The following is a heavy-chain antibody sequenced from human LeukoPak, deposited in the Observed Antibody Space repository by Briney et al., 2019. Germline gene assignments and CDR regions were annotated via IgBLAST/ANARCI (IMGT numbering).Heavy chain of an antibody. J-gene: IGHJ3*02. CDR3: ARRKHIVVVTAIYDAFDI. Sequence: TSETLSLTCTVSGGSISSSSYYWGWIRQPPGKGLEWIGSIYYSGSTYYNPSLKSRVTISVDTSKNQFSLKLSSVTAADTAVYYCARRKHIVVVTAIYDAFDIWGQGTMVTVSS. V-gene: IGHV4-39*01. D-gene: IGHD2-21*02. CDR1: GGSISSSSYY. CDR2: IYYSGST.